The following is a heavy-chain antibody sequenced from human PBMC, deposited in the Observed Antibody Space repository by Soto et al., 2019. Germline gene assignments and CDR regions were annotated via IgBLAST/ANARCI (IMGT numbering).Heavy chain of an antibody. CDR3: AREAYCSGGSCYSVGY. CDR1: GYTFTSYY. D-gene: IGHD2-15*01. Sequence: GASVKVSCKASGYTFTSYYIHWVRQAPGQGLEWMGIINPSAGSTSCAQKFQGRVTMTRDTSTSTVYMELSSLISEDTAVYYCAREAYCSGGSCYSVGYWAQGTLVTVSS. V-gene: IGHV1-46*01. CDR2: INPSAGST. J-gene: IGHJ4*02.